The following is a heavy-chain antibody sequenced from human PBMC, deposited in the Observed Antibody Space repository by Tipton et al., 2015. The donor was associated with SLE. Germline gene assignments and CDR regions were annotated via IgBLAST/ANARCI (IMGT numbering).Heavy chain of an antibody. Sequence: TLSLTCAVYGGSFSGYYWSWIRQPPGEGLEWIGEINHSGSTNYNPSLKSRVTISVDTSKNQFSLKLSSVTAADTAVYYCTLLAADWFDPWGQGTLVTVSS. J-gene: IGHJ5*02. V-gene: IGHV4-34*01. D-gene: IGHD6-13*01. CDR1: GGSFSGYY. CDR2: INHSGST. CDR3: TLLAADWFDP.